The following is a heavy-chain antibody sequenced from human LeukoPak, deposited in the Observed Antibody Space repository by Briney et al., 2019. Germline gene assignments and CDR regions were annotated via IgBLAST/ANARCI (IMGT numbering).Heavy chain of an antibody. CDR2: ISGSSNYI. Sequence: PGGSLRLSCATSGFTFSDRSINWVRQAPGKGLEWVAYISGSSNYINYADSVKGRLTISRDNAKTSVYLQMNSLRAEDTAVYYCAREPSGWYVDYWGQGTLVTVSS. J-gene: IGHJ4*02. CDR1: GFTFSDRS. D-gene: IGHD6-19*01. CDR3: AREPSGWYVDY. V-gene: IGHV3-21*01.